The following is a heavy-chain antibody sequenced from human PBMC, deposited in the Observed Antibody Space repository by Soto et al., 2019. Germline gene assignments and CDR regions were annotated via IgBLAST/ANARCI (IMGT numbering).Heavy chain of an antibody. V-gene: IGHV3-64*07. CDR2: ISSNGVNT. CDR1: GFTFSTYA. J-gene: IGHJ6*02. Sequence: EVQLAESGGGLVQPGGSLTLSCAASGFTFSTYAMHWVRQAPGKGLEYVSSISSNGVNTFYGDSVKGRFTISRDISKNTLYLQIDSLKSEDTGVYYCARWKHSLAGMDVWGQGTTVTVSS. CDR3: ARWKHSLAGMDV. D-gene: IGHD1-1*01.